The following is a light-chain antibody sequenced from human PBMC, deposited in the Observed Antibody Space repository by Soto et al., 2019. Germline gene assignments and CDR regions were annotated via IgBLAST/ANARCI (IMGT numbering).Light chain of an antibody. CDR2: DAS. J-gene: IGKJ1*01. CDR3: QQYTNTNNPWM. Sequence: DIQMTQSPASLAASVCYTVTVSFRARQTISTWMAWYQQKPGKAPKLLVYDASTLQSGVASRFSGSGSGTEFTLIISGLQPDDSATYYCQQYTNTNNPWMFGQGTKVDIK. V-gene: IGKV1-5*01. CDR1: QTISTW.